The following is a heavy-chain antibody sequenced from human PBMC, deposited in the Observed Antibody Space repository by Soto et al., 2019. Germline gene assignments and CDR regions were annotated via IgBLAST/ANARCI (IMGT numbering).Heavy chain of an antibody. J-gene: IGHJ6*02. CDR1: GGTFSSYA. D-gene: IGHD2-2*01. V-gene: IGHV1-69*13. Sequence: SVKVSCKASGGTFSSYAISWVRQAPGQGLEWMGGIIPIFGTANYAQKFQGRVTITADESTSTAYMELSSLRSEDTAVYYCARELVVPAATSHYYYGMDVWGQGTTVTVSS. CDR2: IIPIFGTA. CDR3: ARELVVPAATSHYYYGMDV.